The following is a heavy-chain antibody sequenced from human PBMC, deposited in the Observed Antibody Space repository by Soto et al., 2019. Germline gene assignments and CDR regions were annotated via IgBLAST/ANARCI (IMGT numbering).Heavy chain of an antibody. J-gene: IGHJ3*02. CDR2: IYHSGST. Sequence: KASETLSLTCAVSGGSISSSNWWSWVRQPPGKGLEWIGEIYHSGSTNYNPSLKSRVTISVDKSKNQFSLKLSSVTAADTAVYYCAMPRISWDAFDIWGQGTMVTVSS. CDR3: AMPRISWDAFDI. CDR1: GGSISSSNW. V-gene: IGHV4-4*02.